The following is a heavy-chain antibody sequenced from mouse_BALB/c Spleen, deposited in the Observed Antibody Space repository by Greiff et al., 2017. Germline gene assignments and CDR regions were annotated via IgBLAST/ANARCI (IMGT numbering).Heavy chain of an antibody. V-gene: IGHV1-5*01. CDR3: TGYGSSYAGDY. Sequence: EVQLQQSGTGLARPGASVKMSCTASGYSFTSYWMHWVKQRPGQGLEWIGAIYPGNSDTSYNQKFKGKAKLTAVTAASTAYMELSSLTNEDSAVYDCTGYGSSYAGDYWGQGTSVTVSS. CDR1: GYSFTSYW. D-gene: IGHD1-3*01. CDR2: IYPGNSDT. J-gene: IGHJ4*01.